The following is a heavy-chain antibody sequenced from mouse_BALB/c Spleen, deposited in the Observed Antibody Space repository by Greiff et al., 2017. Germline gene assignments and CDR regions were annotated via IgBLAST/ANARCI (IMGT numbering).Heavy chain of an antibody. CDR3: ASEELCFSFAY. CDR2: IAPGSGST. V-gene: IGHV1S41*01. D-gene: IGHD1-1*02. Sequence: DLVKPGASVKLSCKASGYTFTSYWINWIKQRPGQGLEWIGRIAPGSGSTYYNEMFKGKATLTVDTSSSTAYIQLSSLSSEDSAVYFCASEELCFSFAYWGQGTLVTVSA. J-gene: IGHJ3*01. CDR1: GYTFTSYW.